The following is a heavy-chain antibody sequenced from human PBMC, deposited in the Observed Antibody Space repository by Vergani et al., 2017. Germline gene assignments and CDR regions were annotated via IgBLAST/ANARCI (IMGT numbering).Heavy chain of an antibody. J-gene: IGHJ6*03. CDR1: GYTFTSYY. CDR3: ARNSPGGYYYYYMDV. CDR2: INPSGGIT. D-gene: IGHD3-16*01. V-gene: IGHV1-46*01. Sequence: QVQLVQSGAEVKKPGASVKVSCKASGYTFTSYYMHWVRQAPGQGLEWMGIINPSGGITSYAQKFQGRVTMTRDTSTSTVYMELSSLRSEDTAVYYCARNSPGGYYYYYMDVWGKGTTVTVSS.